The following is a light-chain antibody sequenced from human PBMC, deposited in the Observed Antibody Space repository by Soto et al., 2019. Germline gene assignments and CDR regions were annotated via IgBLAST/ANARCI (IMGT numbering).Light chain of an antibody. Sequence: AIQMTQSPTSLSASVGDGVIITCRASQDISKDLGWYQQKPWKAPKFLIYSATSTQSGVPSTFSGSGFGTDFTLTISSLQPEDFATYYCLQDHDYPRTFGQGTKVEF. CDR2: SAT. J-gene: IGKJ1*01. CDR3: LQDHDYPRT. V-gene: IGKV1-6*01. CDR1: QDISKD.